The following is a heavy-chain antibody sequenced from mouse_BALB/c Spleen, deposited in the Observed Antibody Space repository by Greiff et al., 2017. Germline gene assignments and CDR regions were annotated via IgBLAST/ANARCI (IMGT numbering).Heavy chain of an antibody. CDR3: ARKGEGYGNYRAWFAY. Sequence: VKLVESGPGLVQPSQSLSITCTVSGFSLTSYGVHWVRQSPGKGLEWLGVIWSGGSTDYNAAFISRLSISKDNSKSQVFFKMNSLQADDTAIYYCARKGEGYGNYRAWFAYWGQGTLVTVSA. V-gene: IGHV2-4-1*01. CDR1: GFSLTSYG. CDR2: IWSGGST. D-gene: IGHD2-1*01. J-gene: IGHJ3*01.